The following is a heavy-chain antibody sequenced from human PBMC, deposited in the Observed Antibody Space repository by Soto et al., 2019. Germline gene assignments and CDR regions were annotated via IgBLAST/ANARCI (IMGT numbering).Heavy chain of an antibody. D-gene: IGHD3-10*01. Sequence: SETLSLTCTVSGGSISSSSYYWGWIRQPPGKGLEWIGSIYYSGSTYYNPSLKSRVTISVDTSKNQFSLKLSSVTAADTAVYYCARAMMVRGVPFDYWGQGTLVTVS. CDR2: IYYSGST. CDR1: GGSISSSSYY. CDR3: ARAMMVRGVPFDY. V-gene: IGHV4-39*01. J-gene: IGHJ4*02.